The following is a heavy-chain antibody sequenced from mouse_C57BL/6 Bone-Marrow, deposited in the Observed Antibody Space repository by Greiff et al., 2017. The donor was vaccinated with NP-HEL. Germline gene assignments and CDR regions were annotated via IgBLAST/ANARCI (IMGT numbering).Heavy chain of an antibody. V-gene: IGHV5-17*01. CDR2: ISSGSSTI. D-gene: IGHD1-1*01. CDR3: ARRYYGSSPYAMDY. Sequence: EVKLMESGGGLVKPGGSLKLSCAASGFTFSDCGMHWVRQAPEKGLEWVAYISSGSSTIYYADTVKGRFTISRDNAKNTLFLQMTSLRSEDTAMYYCARRYYGSSPYAMDYWGQGTSVTVSS. CDR1: GFTFSDCG. J-gene: IGHJ4*01.